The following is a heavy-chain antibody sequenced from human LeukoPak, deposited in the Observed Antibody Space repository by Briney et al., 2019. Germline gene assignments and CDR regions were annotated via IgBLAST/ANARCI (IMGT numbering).Heavy chain of an antibody. CDR1: GFTFSSYS. CDR2: ISSSGSFI. V-gene: IGHV3-21*01. Sequence: GGSLRLSCAASGFTFSSYSMNWVRQAPGKGLEWVSSISSSGSFIYYADSVRGRFTISRDNANNSLSLQMNSLRVEDTAVYYCGRDIDGDYAGDYWGQGTLVTVSS. CDR3: GRDIDGDYAGDY. D-gene: IGHD4-17*01. J-gene: IGHJ4*02.